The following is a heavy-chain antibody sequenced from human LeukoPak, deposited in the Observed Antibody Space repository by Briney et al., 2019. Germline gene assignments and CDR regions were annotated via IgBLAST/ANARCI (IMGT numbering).Heavy chain of an antibody. CDR2: IYYSGST. D-gene: IGHD6-13*01. Sequence: SETLSLTCTVSGGPISSYYWSWIRQPPGKGLEWIGYIYYSGSTNYNPSLKSRVTISVDTSKNQFSLKLSSVTAADTAVYYCAREPYSSSWKGLIDYWGQGTLVTVSS. CDR1: GGPISSYY. CDR3: AREPYSSSWKGLIDY. J-gene: IGHJ4*02. V-gene: IGHV4-59*01.